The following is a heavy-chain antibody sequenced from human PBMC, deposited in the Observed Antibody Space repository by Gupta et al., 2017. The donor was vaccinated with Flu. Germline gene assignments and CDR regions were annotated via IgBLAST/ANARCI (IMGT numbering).Heavy chain of an antibody. CDR1: GFHFTTTW. D-gene: IGHD1-1*01. Sequence: EGQLVESGGGLVKPGGSLRLSCAASGFHFTTTWMSWVRQAPGKGLEWVGRIRNIFDGGTADYAAPGMGRFTISRDDSKNTLFLRMTGLNNEDKAVYYCATDKTVDDSAPYFDKWGQGTLVPVSS. V-gene: IGHV3-15*01. CDR3: ATDKTVDDSAPYFDK. J-gene: IGHJ4*02. CDR2: IRNIFDGGTA.